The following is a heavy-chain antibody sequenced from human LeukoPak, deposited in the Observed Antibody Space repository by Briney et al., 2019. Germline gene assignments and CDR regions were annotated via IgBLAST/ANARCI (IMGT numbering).Heavy chain of an antibody. V-gene: IGHV4-61*02. Sequence: SQTLSLTCTVSGGSISSAGYYWSWIRQPAGKGLEWIGRIYASGSTNYNPSLKSRVTISIDTSKNQFPLKLSSVTAADTAVYYCASPGGGPTDYWGQGTLVTVSS. CDR1: GGSISSAGYY. D-gene: IGHD3-16*01. CDR2: IYASGST. CDR3: ASPGGGPTDY. J-gene: IGHJ4*02.